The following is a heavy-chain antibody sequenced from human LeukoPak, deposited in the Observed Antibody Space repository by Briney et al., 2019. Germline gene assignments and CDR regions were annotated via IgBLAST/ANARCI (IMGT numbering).Heavy chain of an antibody. CDR2: IFYSGST. Sequence: PSETLSLTCTVSGGSISSSSYYWGWIRQPPGKGLEWIGSIFYSGSTYYNPSLKSRVTIFVDTSKSQFSLKLSSVTAADTAVYYCARLRPEGAAGSPDYWGQGTLVTASS. CDR1: GGSISSSSYY. CDR3: ARLRPEGAAGSPDY. V-gene: IGHV4-39*01. J-gene: IGHJ4*02. D-gene: IGHD6-13*01.